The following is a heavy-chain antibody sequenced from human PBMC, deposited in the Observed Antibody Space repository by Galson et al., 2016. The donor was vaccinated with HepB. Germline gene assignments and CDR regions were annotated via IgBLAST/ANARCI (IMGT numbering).Heavy chain of an antibody. CDR3: AREDLHSITMIARGAFDI. Sequence: SVKVSCKAFGDTFNSYGISWVRQAPGQGLEWMGGIIPIFGTANYAQKFQGRVKITADKSASTAYMELSSLRSEDTAVYYCAREDLHSITMIARGAFDIWGQGTLVTVSS. CDR2: IIPIFGTA. J-gene: IGHJ3*02. D-gene: IGHD3-22*01. V-gene: IGHV1-69*06. CDR1: GDTFNSYG.